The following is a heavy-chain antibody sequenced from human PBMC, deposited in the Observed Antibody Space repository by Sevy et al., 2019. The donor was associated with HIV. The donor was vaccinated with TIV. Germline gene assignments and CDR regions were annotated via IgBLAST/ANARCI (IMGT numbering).Heavy chain of an antibody. CDR3: VKERVGYISSWYYFDY. Sequence: GGSLRLSCAVSGFTVNTYAMSWVRQAPGKGLEWVAVINNSGGSTDYADSVRGRFSISRDNPNVYLEMNSLRVEDTAVYYCVKERVGYISSWYYFDYWVQGTLVTVS. CDR2: INNSGGST. J-gene: IGHJ4*02. CDR1: GFTVNTYA. D-gene: IGHD6-13*01. V-gene: IGHV3-23*01.